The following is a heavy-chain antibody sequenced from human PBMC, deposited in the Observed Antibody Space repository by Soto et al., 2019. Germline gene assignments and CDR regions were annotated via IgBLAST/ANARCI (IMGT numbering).Heavy chain of an antibody. CDR2: ISDDGSNK. D-gene: IGHD3-10*01. V-gene: IGHV3-30-3*01. CDR3: PREGHGDWFDP. CDR1: GFTFSTYA. J-gene: IGHJ5*02. Sequence: QVQLVESGGSVVQPGRSLRLSCAASGFTFSTYAMHWVRQAPGKGLEWVATISDDGSNKYYADSVKGRFTISRDNSKDTLYLQMNSLRAEDTAVYYCPREGHGDWFDPWGQGTLVTVSS.